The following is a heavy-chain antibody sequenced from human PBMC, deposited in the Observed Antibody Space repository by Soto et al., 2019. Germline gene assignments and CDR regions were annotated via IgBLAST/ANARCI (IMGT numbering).Heavy chain of an antibody. D-gene: IGHD6-19*01. CDR2: ISGSGGST. V-gene: IGHV3-23*01. J-gene: IGHJ5*02. CDR3: AKRPLARVVAVPGNTFDP. CDR1: GFTFSTYA. Sequence: EVQLLESGGGLVQPGGSLRLSCAASGFTFSTYAMTWVRQAPGKGLEWVSGISGSGGSTYYADSVKGRFTISRDNSKNKLEMHTLSRRAEDTAAYYCAKRPLARVVAVPGNTFDPWGQGTLVTVSS.